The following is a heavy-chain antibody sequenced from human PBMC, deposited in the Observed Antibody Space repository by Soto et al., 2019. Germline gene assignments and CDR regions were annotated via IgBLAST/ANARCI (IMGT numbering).Heavy chain of an antibody. D-gene: IGHD6-13*01. CDR3: ARGSSSWYARVVY. V-gene: IGHV3-11*06. CDR2: ISGSNSYT. Sequence: GGSLRLSCAASGFTFSDYYMTWIRQAPGKGLEWVSYISGSNSYTKYADSVKGRFTVSRDNAKNSLYLQMNSLRGEDTAVYYCARGSSSWYARVVYWGQGALVTVSS. J-gene: IGHJ4*02. CDR1: GFTFSDYY.